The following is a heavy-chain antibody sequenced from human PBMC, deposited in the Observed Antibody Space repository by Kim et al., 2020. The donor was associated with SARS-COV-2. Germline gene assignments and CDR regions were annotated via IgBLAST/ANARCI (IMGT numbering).Heavy chain of an antibody. Sequence: SETLSLTCAVYGGSFSGYYWSWIRQPPGKGLEWIGEINHSGSTNYNPSLKSRVTISVDTSKNQFSLKLSSVTAADTAVYYCARKRGGYSGYARLDYWGQGTLVTVSS. V-gene: IGHV4-34*01. CDR1: GGSFSGYY. CDR2: INHSGST. J-gene: IGHJ4*02. D-gene: IGHD5-12*01. CDR3: ARKRGGYSGYARLDY.